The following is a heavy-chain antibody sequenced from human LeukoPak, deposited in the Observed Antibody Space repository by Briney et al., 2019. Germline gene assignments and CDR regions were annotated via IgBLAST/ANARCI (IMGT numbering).Heavy chain of an antibody. CDR3: AGFRWVVGTRAFDV. CDR1: GDSINSGNYY. V-gene: IGHV4-61*09. Sequence: PSQTLSLTCTVSGDSINSGNYYWSWIRQPAGRGLEWIGHIYTSDTTNYSPSLNNRVTISLDTSSHQFSLKLTSVTAADTAVYFCAGFRWVVGTRAFDVWGRGTMVTVSS. CDR2: IYTSDTT. D-gene: IGHD1-14*01. J-gene: IGHJ3*01.